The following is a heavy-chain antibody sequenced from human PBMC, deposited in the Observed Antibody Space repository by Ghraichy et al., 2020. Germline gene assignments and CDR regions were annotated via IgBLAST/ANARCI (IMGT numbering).Heavy chain of an antibody. Sequence: SETLSLTCAVYGGSFSGYYWSWIRQPPGKGLEWIGEINHSGSTNYNPSLKSRVTISVDTSKNQFSLKLSSVTAADTAVYYCARGNRVVVPAAIRGEGYFQHWGQGTLVTVSS. V-gene: IGHV4-34*01. D-gene: IGHD2-2*02. CDR1: GGSFSGYY. CDR3: ARGNRVVVPAAIRGEGYFQH. CDR2: INHSGST. J-gene: IGHJ1*01.